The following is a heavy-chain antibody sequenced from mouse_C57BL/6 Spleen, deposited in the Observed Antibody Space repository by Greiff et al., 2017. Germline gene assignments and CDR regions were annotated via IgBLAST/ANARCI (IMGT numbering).Heavy chain of an antibody. CDR2: IDPETGAT. V-gene: IGHV1-15*01. Sequence: VQLQQSGAELVRPGASVTLSCKASGYTFTDYEMHWVKQTPVHGLEWIGAIDPETGATDYNQKFKGKAILTADKSSSTAYMELRSLTSEDSAVYYCTRRGYYGSSPYYAMDYWGQGTSVTVSS. D-gene: IGHD1-1*01. J-gene: IGHJ4*01. CDR3: TRRGYYGSSPYYAMDY. CDR1: GYTFTDYE.